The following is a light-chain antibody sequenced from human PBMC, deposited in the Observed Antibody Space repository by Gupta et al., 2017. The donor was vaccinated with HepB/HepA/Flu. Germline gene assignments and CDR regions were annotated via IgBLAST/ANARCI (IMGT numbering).Light chain of an antibody. CDR2: DDN. V-gene: IGLV6-57*02. Sequence: FMLTQPHSVSGSPGQTVNISCTGSSDSIASYYVQWYQQRPGSAPTTLIYDDNQRPSGVPDRFSGSNDSSSNSAALTISGPKTEADDYYHCQGNDTCIWVFGGGTKLTVL. CDR3: QGNDTCIWV. J-gene: IGLJ3*02. CDR1: SDSIASYY.